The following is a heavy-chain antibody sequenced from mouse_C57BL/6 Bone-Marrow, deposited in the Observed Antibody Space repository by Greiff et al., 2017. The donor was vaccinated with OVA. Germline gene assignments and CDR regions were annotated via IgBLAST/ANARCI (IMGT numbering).Heavy chain of an antibody. Sequence: QVQLQQSGAELVRPGASVTLSCKASGYTFTDYEMHWVKQRPVHGLEWIGAIDPETGGTAYNQKFKGKATLTADKSSSTAYMGLRSLTSEDSAVYYCTRRQAWFAYWGQGTLVTVSA. CDR3: TRRQAWFAY. CDR2: IDPETGGT. D-gene: IGHD6-1*01. J-gene: IGHJ3*01. V-gene: IGHV1-15*01. CDR1: GYTFTDYE.